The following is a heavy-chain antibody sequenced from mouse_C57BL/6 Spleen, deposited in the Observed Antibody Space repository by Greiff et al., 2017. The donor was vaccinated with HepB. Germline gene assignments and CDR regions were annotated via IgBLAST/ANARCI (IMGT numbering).Heavy chain of an antibody. D-gene: IGHD1-1*01. CDR1: GYTFTSYW. CDR3: ARDYYGSSPYWYFDV. CDR2: IDPSDSYT. Sequence: QVQLQQPGAELVRPGTSVKLSCKASGYTFTSYWMHWVKQRPGQGLEWIGVIDPSDSYTNYNQKFKGKATLTVDTSSSTAYMQLSSLTSADSAVYYCARDYYGSSPYWYFDVWGTGTTVTVSS. V-gene: IGHV1-59*01. J-gene: IGHJ1*03.